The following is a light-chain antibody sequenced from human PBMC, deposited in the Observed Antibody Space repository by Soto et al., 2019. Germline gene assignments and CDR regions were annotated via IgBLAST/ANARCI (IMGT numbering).Light chain of an antibody. V-gene: IGLV2-11*01. Sequence: QSALIQPRSVSGSPGQSVTISCTGPSSDVGVYKYVSWYRQHPGKAPKLMIYDVITRPSGVPDRFSGSKSGNTASLTISGLQAEDEADYYCCSYAGDYTFVFGSGTKLTVL. J-gene: IGLJ1*01. CDR1: SSDVGVYKY. CDR3: CSYAGDYTFV. CDR2: DVI.